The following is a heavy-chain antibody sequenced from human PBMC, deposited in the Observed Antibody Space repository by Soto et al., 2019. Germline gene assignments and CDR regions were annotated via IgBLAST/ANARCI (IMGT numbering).Heavy chain of an antibody. D-gene: IGHD3-10*01. V-gene: IGHV4-39*01. CDR1: GGSISSSSYY. Sequence: QLQLQESGPGLVKPSETLSLTCTVSGGSISSSSYYWGWIRQPPGKGLEWIGSIYYSGSTYYNPSLKSRVTISVDTSKNQFSLKLSSVTAADTAVYYCARHELLWFWPTPYYGMDVWGQGTTVTVSS. CDR2: IYYSGST. CDR3: ARHELLWFWPTPYYGMDV. J-gene: IGHJ6*02.